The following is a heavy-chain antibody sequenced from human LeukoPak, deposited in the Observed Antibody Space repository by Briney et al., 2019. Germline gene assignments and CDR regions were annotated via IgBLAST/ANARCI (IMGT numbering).Heavy chain of an antibody. V-gene: IGHV3-53*01. J-gene: IGHJ4*02. D-gene: IGHD3-22*01. CDR2: IYSGGST. CDR3: ARDDNFYYYDSSGLV. CDR1: GFTFSSYW. Sequence: GGSLRLSCAASGFTFSSYWMSWVRQAPGKGLEWVSVIYSGGSTYYADSVKGRFTISRDNSKNTLYLQMNSLRAEDTAVYYCARDDNFYYYDSSGLVRGQGTLVTVSS.